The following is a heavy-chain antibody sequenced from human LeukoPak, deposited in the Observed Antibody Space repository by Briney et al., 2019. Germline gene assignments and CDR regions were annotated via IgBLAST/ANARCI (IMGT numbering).Heavy chain of an antibody. D-gene: IGHD6-19*01. Sequence: PSETLSLTCTVSVGSNNRRCYYWGSVRQPPGKGLERIGSINYRGRTYYNPSLKTRVSLSVNTPKNQLSLKLRSVTAADSGVYYCAGLPIGFSGGQHSGVYYWGQGIPVIVSS. V-gene: IGHV4-39*01. J-gene: IGHJ4*02. CDR1: VGSNNRRCYY. CDR2: INYRGRT. CDR3: AGLPIGFSGGQHSGVYY.